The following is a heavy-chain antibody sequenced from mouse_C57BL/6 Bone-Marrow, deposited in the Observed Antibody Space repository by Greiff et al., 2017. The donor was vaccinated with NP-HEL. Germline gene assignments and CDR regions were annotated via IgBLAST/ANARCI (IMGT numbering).Heavy chain of an antibody. CDR1: GFTFNTYA. J-gene: IGHJ2*01. CDR2: IRSKSSNYAT. D-gene: IGHD2-1*01. CDR3: VSEGWGNYDYYFDY. Sequence: EVKLVESGGGLVQPTGSLKLSCAASGFTFNTYAMHWVRQAPGKGLEWVARIRSKSSNYATYYADSVKDRFTISRDDSQSMLYLQMNNLKTEDTAMYYCVSEGWGNYDYYFDYWGQGTTLTVSS. V-gene: IGHV10-3*01.